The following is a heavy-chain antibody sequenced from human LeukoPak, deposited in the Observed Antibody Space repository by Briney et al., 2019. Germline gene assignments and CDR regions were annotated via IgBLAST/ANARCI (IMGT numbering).Heavy chain of an antibody. J-gene: IGHJ4*02. Sequence: VASVKVSCKASGYTFTSYGISWVRQAPGQGLEWMGRVIPIFGTANYAQKFQGRVTITTDESTSTAYMELSSLRSEDTAVYYCAREATTVTPFDYWGQGTLVTVSS. D-gene: IGHD4-17*01. CDR1: GYTFTSYG. V-gene: IGHV1-69*05. CDR3: AREATTVTPFDY. CDR2: VIPIFGTA.